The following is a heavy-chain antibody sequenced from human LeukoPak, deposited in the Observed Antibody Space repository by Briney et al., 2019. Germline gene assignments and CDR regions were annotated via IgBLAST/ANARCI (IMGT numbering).Heavy chain of an antibody. CDR1: GFTLSDYY. Sequence: GGSLRLSCAASGFTLSDYYMSWIRQAPGKGLEWVANIKQDGSEKYYVDSVKGRFTISRDNAKNSLYLQMNSLRAEDTAVYYCARARRFDYWGQGTLVTVSS. CDR2: IKQDGSEK. CDR3: ARARRFDY. V-gene: IGHV3-7*01. J-gene: IGHJ4*02.